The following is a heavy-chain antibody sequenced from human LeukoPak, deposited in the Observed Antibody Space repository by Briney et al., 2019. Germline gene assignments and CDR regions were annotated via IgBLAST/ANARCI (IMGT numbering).Heavy chain of an antibody. J-gene: IGHJ4*02. CDR2: IYYSGST. CDR3: ARVYGSGWYPIDY. V-gene: IGHV4-61*08. Sequence: TSETLSLTCTVSGGSISSGDYYWSWIRQPPGKGLEWIGYIYYSGSTNYNPSLKSRVTISVDTSKNQFSLKLSSVTAADTAVYYCARVYGSGWYPIDYWGQGTLVTVSS. D-gene: IGHD6-19*01. CDR1: GGSISSGDYY.